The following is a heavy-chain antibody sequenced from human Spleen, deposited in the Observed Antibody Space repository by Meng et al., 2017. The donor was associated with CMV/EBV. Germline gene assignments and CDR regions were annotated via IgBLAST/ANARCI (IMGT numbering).Heavy chain of an antibody. CDR2: ISAYNGNT. V-gene: IGHV1-18*01. D-gene: IGHD6-13*01. J-gene: IGHJ1*01. CDR1: GYTFTRYG. CDR3: ARDQQLIPAEYFQH. Sequence: SGYTFTRYGVRWLRQAPGQGLEWMGWISAYNGNTIYAQKVQGRVTMTTDASTNTAYLELRSLRSDDTAVYYCARDQQLIPAEYFQHWGPGTLVTVSS.